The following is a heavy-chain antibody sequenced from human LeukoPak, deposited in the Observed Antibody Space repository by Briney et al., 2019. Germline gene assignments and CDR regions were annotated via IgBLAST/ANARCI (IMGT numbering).Heavy chain of an antibody. CDR3: ARLRPDFWSGYCFDY. Sequence: SETLSLTCAVYGGSFSGYYWSWIRQPPGKGLEWIGEINHSGSTNYNPSLKSRVTISVDTSKNQFSLKLSSVTAADTAVYYCARLRPDFWSGYCFDYWGQGTLVTVSS. CDR1: GGSFSGYY. D-gene: IGHD3-3*01. CDR2: INHSGST. J-gene: IGHJ4*02. V-gene: IGHV4-34*01.